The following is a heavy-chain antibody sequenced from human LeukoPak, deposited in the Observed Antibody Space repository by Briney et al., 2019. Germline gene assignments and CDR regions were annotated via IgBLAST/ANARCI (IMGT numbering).Heavy chain of an antibody. V-gene: IGHV3-11*01. D-gene: IGHD5-18*01. CDR2: ISSSGSTI. J-gene: IGHJ6*02. CDR3: ARAQDTAMVKSYYYYYGMDV. CDR1: GFTFSDYY. Sequence: PGGSLRLSCAASGFTFSDYYMSWIRQAPGKGLEWVSYISSSGSTIYYADSVKGRFTISRDNAKNSLYLQMNSLRAEDTAVYYCARAQDTAMVKSYYYYYGMDVWGQGTTVTVSS.